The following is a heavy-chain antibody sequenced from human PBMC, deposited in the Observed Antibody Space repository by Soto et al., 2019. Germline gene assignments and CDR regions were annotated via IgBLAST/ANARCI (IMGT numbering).Heavy chain of an antibody. V-gene: IGHV3-23*01. J-gene: IGHJ4*02. CDR3: ARRGSGSYYDY. CDR2: ISGSGGST. CDR1: GFTFSSYA. D-gene: IGHD1-26*01. Sequence: EVQLLESGGGLVQPGGSLRLSCVASGFTFSSYAMRWVRQAPGKGLEWVSAISGSGGSTYYADSVKGRFTISRDNSKNTLYLQMNSLRAEGTAVYYCARRGSGSYYDYWGQGALVTVSS.